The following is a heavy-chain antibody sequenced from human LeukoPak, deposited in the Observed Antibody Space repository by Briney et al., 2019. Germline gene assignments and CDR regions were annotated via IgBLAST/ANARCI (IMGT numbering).Heavy chain of an antibody. CDR1: GFTFSSYE. CDR2: ISSSGSTI. V-gene: IGHV3-48*03. Sequence: GGSLRLSCAASGFTFSSYEMNWVRQAPGKGLEWVSYISSSGSTIYYADSVKGRFTISRDNAKNSLYLQMNSLRAEDTAVYYCAKSFGPVIAAAGTGADWGQGTLVTVSS. J-gene: IGHJ4*02. CDR3: AKSFGPVIAAAGTGAD. D-gene: IGHD6-13*01.